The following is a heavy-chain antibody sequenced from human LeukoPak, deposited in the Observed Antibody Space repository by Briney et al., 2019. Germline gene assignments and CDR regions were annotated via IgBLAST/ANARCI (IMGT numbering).Heavy chain of an antibody. V-gene: IGHV3-11*01. CDR3: AKEPSVVITRRWFDP. D-gene: IGHD3-22*01. CDR2: ISSSAITM. J-gene: IGHJ5*02. CDR1: GFTFSNYY. Sequence: GGPLRLSCAASGFTFSNYYMSWIRQAPGKGLEWVSYISSSAITMYYADSVKGRFTISRHNAKNSLYLQMNSLRAEDTAVYYCAKEPSVVITRRWFDPWGQGTLVTVSS.